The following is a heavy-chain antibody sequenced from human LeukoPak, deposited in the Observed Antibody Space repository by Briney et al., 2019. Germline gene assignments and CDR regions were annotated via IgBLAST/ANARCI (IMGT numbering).Heavy chain of an antibody. CDR2: IYYSGST. D-gene: IGHD3-10*01. CDR1: GGSISSYY. V-gene: IGHV4-59*01. Sequence: SETLSLTCTVSGGSISSYYWSWIRQPPGKGLEWIGYIYYSGSTNYNPSLKSRVTISVDTSKNQFSLKLSSVTAADTAVYYCASGSGSYGYYYFDYWGQGTLVTVSS. J-gene: IGHJ4*02. CDR3: ASGSGSYGYYYFDY.